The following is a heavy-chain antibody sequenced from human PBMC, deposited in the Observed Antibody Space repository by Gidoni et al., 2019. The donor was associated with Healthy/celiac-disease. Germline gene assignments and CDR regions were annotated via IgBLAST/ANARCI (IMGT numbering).Heavy chain of an antibody. D-gene: IGHD3-22*01. J-gene: IGHJ3*02. Sequence: QVQLVESGGGVVQPGRSLRLSCAASGFTFSSYGMHWVRQAPGKGLEWVAVIWYDGSNKYYADSVKGRFTISRDNSKNTLYLQMNSLRAEDTAVYYCARDRYYDSSGYYQVDAFDIWGQGTMVTVSS. CDR2: IWYDGSNK. CDR1: GFTFSSYG. V-gene: IGHV3-33*01. CDR3: ARDRYYDSSGYYQVDAFDI.